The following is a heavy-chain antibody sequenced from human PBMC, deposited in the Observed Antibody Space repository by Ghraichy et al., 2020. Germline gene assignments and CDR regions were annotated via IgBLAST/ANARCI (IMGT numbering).Heavy chain of an antibody. V-gene: IGHV4-34*01. Sequence: SQTLSLTCAVYGGSFSGYYWSWIRQPPGKGLEWIGEINHSGSTNYNPSLKSRVTISVDTSKNQFSLKLSSVTAADTAVYYCARGRSLRYSGSYSPPKRPTGEQNGPAYYFDYWGQGTLVTVSS. D-gene: IGHD1-26*01. CDR2: INHSGST. J-gene: IGHJ4*02. CDR3: ARGRSLRYSGSYSPPKRPTGEQNGPAYYFDY. CDR1: GGSFSGYY.